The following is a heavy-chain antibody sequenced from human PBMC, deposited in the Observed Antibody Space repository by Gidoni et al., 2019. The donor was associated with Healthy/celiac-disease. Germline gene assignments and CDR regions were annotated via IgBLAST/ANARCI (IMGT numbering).Heavy chain of an antibody. Sequence: QVQLQESGPGLVKPSQTLSLTCTVSGGSISSGSYYWSWIRQPAGKGLEWIGRIYTSGSTNYSPSLKSRVTISVDTSKNQFSLKLSSVTAADTAVYYCAGGRGIAADNWFDPWGQGTLVTVSS. CDR2: IYTSGST. CDR1: GGSISSGSYY. J-gene: IGHJ5*02. V-gene: IGHV4-61*02. D-gene: IGHD6-13*01. CDR3: AGGRGIAADNWFDP.